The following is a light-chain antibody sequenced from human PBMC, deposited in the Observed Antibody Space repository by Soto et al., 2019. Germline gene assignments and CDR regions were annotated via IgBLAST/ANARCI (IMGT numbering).Light chain of an antibody. CDR2: DAS. J-gene: IGKJ4*01. Sequence: VMTQSPATLSVSPGERATLPCRASQTVRNNYLAWYQEKPGQAPRLLIYDASSRATGIPDRFSGGGSGTDFTLTICRLEPEDIAVYYCPQFSSYPLTFGGGTKVEIK. V-gene: IGKV3-20*01. CDR3: PQFSSYPLT. CDR1: QTVRNNY.